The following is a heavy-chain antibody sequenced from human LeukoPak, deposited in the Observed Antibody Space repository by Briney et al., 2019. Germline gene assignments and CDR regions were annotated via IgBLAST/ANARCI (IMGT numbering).Heavy chain of an antibody. V-gene: IGHV3-7*01. CDR2: IKQDGSEK. D-gene: IGHD6-13*01. CDR3: ARVEGSSSWNDYYYYMDV. Sequence: GGSLRLSCAASGFTFSSYRMSWVRQAPGKGLEWVANIKQDGSEKYYVDSVKGRFTISRDNAKNSLYLQMNSLRAEDTAVYYCARVEGSSSWNDYYYYMDVWGKGTTVTVSS. CDR1: GFTFSSYR. J-gene: IGHJ6*03.